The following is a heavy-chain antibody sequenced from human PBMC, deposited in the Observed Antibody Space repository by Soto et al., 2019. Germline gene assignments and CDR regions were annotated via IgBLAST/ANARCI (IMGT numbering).Heavy chain of an antibody. CDR1: GGSFSGYY. D-gene: IGHD6-13*01. V-gene: IGHV4-34*01. Sequence: QVQLQQWGAGLLKPSETLSLTCAVYGGSFSGYYWSWIRQPPGKGLEWIGEINHSGSTNYNPSLKSRVPLSVDTSKNQSSLKLSSVTAADTAVYYCAREKPYSSSWYHDYWGQGTLVTVSS. J-gene: IGHJ4*02. CDR3: AREKPYSSSWYHDY. CDR2: INHSGST.